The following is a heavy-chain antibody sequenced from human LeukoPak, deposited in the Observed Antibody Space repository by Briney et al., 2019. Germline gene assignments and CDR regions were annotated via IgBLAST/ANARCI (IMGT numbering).Heavy chain of an antibody. CDR1: GGSISSYY. Sequence: SGTLSLTCTVSGGSISSYYWSWIRQPPGKGLEWIGYIYYSGSTNYNPSLKSRVTISVDTSKNQFSLKLSSVTAADTAVYYCARVPLVAAAGFYYYGMDVWGQGTTVTVSS. D-gene: IGHD6-13*01. J-gene: IGHJ6*02. CDR2: IYYSGST. CDR3: ARVPLVAAAGFYYYGMDV. V-gene: IGHV4-59*01.